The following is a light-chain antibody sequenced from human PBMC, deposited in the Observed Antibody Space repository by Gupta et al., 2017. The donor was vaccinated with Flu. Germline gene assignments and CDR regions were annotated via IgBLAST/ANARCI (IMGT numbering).Light chain of an antibody. V-gene: IGKV1-39*01. Sequence: DIQMTQSPSSLSASVGDRVTISCRARQRISSYLNWYQQKPGKAPKLLIYAASTLQSGVPSSFSGSGSGTDFTLTISSLQPEDFATYYFQQSYSSPWTFGQGTKVEIK. CDR2: AAS. CDR1: QRISSY. J-gene: IGKJ1*01. CDR3: QQSYSSPWT.